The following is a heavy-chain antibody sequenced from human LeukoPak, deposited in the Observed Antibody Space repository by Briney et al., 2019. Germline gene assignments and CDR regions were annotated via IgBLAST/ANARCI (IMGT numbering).Heavy chain of an antibody. CDR2: IYSGGST. CDR3: ARDGGSYYFDY. CDR1: GFTVSSNY. V-gene: IGHV3-53*01. Sequence: GGSLRLSCALSGFTVSSNYMSWVRQAPGKGLEWVSVIYSGGSTYYADSVKGRFTISRDNSKNTLYLQMNSLRAEDTAVYYCARDGGSYYFDYWGQGTLVTVSS. D-gene: IGHD1-26*01. J-gene: IGHJ4*02.